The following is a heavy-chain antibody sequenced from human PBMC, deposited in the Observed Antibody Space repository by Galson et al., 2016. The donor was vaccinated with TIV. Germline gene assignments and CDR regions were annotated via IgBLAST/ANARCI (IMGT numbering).Heavy chain of an antibody. CDR3: AKEAGTDYYYGMDV. J-gene: IGHJ6*02. V-gene: IGHV3-23*01. CDR1: GFTFSNAW. Sequence: SLRLSCAASGFTFSNAWMTWVRQAPGRGLEWVSAISRRGFNTYYADSAKGRFTISRDNSKNTLYLQMDSVRADDTAVYYCAKEAGTDYYYGMDVWGQGTTVTVSS. CDR2: ISRRGFNT. D-gene: IGHD1/OR15-1a*01.